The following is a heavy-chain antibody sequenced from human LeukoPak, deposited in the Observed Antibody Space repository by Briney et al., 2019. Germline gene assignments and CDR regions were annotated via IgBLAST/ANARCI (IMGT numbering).Heavy chain of an antibody. CDR2: INHSGST. CDR1: GGSFSGYY. D-gene: IGHD1-7*01. Sequence: SETLSLTCAVYGGSFSGYYWSWIRQPPGKGLEWIGEINHSGSTNYNPSLKSRVTISVDTSKNQFSLKLSSVTAADTAVYYCARGLAELDAFDIWGQGTMVTVSS. CDR3: ARGLAELDAFDI. V-gene: IGHV4-34*01. J-gene: IGHJ3*02.